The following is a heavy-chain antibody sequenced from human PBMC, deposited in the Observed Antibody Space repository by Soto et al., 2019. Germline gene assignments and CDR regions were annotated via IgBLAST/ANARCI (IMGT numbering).Heavy chain of an antibody. Sequence: EVQLLESGGGLVQPGGSLRLSCAASGFTFDIYAMSWVRQAPGKELEWVSTIIGSGGTPYYADSVKGRFTISRDNSKNTLYVQMNSLRADDTAEYYCAKHSGYDHYYDMDVWGQGTTVTVSS. V-gene: IGHV3-23*01. D-gene: IGHD5-12*01. CDR3: AKHSGYDHYYDMDV. J-gene: IGHJ6*02. CDR2: IIGSGGTP. CDR1: GFTFDIYA.